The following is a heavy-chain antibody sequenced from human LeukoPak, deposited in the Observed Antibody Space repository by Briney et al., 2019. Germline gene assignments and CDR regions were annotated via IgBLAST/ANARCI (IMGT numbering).Heavy chain of an antibody. CDR3: ARGKWLVRGLDY. CDR1: GYTFTGYY. D-gene: IGHD6-19*01. CDR2: INPNSGGT. J-gene: IGHJ4*02. Sequence: ASVKVSCKASGYTFTGYYMHWVRQAPGQGLEWMGWINPNSGGTNYAQKFQGWVTMTRDTSISTAYMELSRLRSDDTAVYYCARGKWLVRGLDYWGQGILVTVSS. V-gene: IGHV1-2*04.